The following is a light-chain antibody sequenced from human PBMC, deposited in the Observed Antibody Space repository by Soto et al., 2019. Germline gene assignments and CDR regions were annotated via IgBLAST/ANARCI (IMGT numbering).Light chain of an antibody. Sequence: EIVLTQSPGTLSLSPGERAALSCRASQTCSGTYLAWYQQKPSQPPRLLMYDASTRATSIPDRFSGSGSGTDFTLTISRLEPEDFAVYYCQQYDGSPWTFGQGTKVEIK. CDR1: QTCSGTY. CDR2: DAS. CDR3: QQYDGSPWT. V-gene: IGKV3-20*01. J-gene: IGKJ1*01.